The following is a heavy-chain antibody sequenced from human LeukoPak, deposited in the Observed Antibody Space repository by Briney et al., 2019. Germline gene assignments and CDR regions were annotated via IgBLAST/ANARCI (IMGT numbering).Heavy chain of an antibody. CDR1: GFTIDDYA. CDR3: AKDIWDSSHYYYYGMDV. Sequence: GRSLRLSCAASGFTIDDYAMHWVRQAPGKGLEWVSGISWNSGSIGYADSVKGRFTISRDNAKNSLYLQMNSLRAEDTALYYCAKDIWDSSHYYYYGMDVWGQGTTVTVSS. D-gene: IGHD6-19*01. J-gene: IGHJ6*02. CDR2: ISWNSGSI. V-gene: IGHV3-9*01.